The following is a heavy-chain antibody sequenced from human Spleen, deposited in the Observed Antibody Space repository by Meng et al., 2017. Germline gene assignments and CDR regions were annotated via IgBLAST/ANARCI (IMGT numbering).Heavy chain of an antibody. J-gene: IGHJ4*02. V-gene: IGHV4-34*01. D-gene: IGHD6-13*01. CDR2: INHSGST. CDR3: ASTAAASIKRFDY. Sequence: GSLRLSCAVYGGSFSGYYWNWIRQPPGKGLEWIGEINHSGSTNHNPSLKSRVTISVDTSKNQFSLKLGSVTAADTAVYYCASTAAASIKRFDYWGQGTLVTVSS. CDR1: GGSFSGYY.